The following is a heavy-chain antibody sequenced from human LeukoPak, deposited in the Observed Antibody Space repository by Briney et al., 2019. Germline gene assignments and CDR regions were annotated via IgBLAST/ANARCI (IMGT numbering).Heavy chain of an antibody. D-gene: IGHD5-18*01. J-gene: IGHJ6*03. Sequence: SETLSLTCTVSGGSISSYYWTWIRQPAGKGLEWIGRIYPSGSTNYNPSLKSRVTISVDMSKNQFSLKLNSVTAADTAVYYCARQGGYRGYMDVWGKGTTVTVSS. CDR1: GGSISSYY. V-gene: IGHV4-4*07. CDR3: ARQGGYRGYMDV. CDR2: IYPSGST.